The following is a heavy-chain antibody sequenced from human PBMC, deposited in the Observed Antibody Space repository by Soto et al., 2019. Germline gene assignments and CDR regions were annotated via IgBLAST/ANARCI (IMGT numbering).Heavy chain of an antibody. CDR2: INPSDRTT. Sequence: QVQLVQSGAEVKKPGASVKVSCKTSGYSFTNYYIHWVRQAPRQGLEWMGIINPSDRTTYYAQKFQARVTMTSDTSTSTFYMEVSSLRSEDTAVYYCASAPTMRGAYVDYWCQGALVTVSS. CDR3: ASAPTMRGAYVDY. J-gene: IGHJ4*02. CDR1: GYSFTNYY. V-gene: IGHV1-46*01.